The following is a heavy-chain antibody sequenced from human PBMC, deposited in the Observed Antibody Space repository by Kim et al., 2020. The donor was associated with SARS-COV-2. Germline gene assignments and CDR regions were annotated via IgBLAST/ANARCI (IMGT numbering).Heavy chain of an antibody. J-gene: IGHJ4*02. D-gene: IGHD3-22*01. CDR2: INTDGSTT. CDR1: GFTFSNYW. Sequence: GGSLRLSCAASGFTFSNYWIHWVRQAPGKGLVWVSRINTDGSTTTYADSVQGRFTISRDNAKSTLLLQMNSLRAEDTALYYCVRSHYSASSGYYYDFWGQGTLVTVSS. CDR3: VRSHYSASSGYYYDF. V-gene: IGHV3-74*01.